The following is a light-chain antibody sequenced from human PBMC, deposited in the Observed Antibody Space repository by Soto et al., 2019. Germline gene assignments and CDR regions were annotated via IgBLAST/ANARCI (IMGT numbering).Light chain of an antibody. J-gene: IGKJ1*01. CDR1: QSLVYSDGRTY. Sequence: EIVLTQTPLSLSVTPGQPASISCKSSQSLVYSDGRTYFYWYLQKPGQPPQVLIYDVSTRSPGVPDRFSGSGSGTDFTLRISRVEAEDVGIYYCMQSVQSPWTFGQGTKMEIK. CDR3: MQSVQSPWT. V-gene: IGKV2D-29*01. CDR2: DVS.